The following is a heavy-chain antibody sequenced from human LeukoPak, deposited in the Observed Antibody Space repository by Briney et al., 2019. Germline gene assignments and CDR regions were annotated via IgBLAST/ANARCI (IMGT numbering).Heavy chain of an antibody. Sequence: ASVKVSCKASGYTFTSYAISWVRQAPGQGLEWMGWISAYNGNTNYAQKLQGRVTMTTDTSTSTAYMELRSLRSDDTAVYYCARDLVVPAATPYYYMDVWGKGTTVTISS. J-gene: IGHJ6*03. CDR2: ISAYNGNT. CDR1: GYTFTSYA. CDR3: ARDLVVPAATPYYYMDV. D-gene: IGHD2-2*01. V-gene: IGHV1-18*01.